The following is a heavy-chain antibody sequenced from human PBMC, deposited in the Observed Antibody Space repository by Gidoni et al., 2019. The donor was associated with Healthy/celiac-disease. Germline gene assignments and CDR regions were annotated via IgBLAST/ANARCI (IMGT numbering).Heavy chain of an antibody. Sequence: QVQMVQSGAEVKKPGSSVKVSCKASGGTFSSYAISWVRQAHGQGLEWMGGSIPIFGTANYAQKFQGRVTITADESTSTAYMELSSLRSEDTAVYYCAREKSGGGFDYWGQGTLVTVSS. J-gene: IGHJ4*02. D-gene: IGHD3-16*01. CDR2: SIPIFGTA. V-gene: IGHV1-69*01. CDR3: AREKSGGGFDY. CDR1: GGTFSSYA.